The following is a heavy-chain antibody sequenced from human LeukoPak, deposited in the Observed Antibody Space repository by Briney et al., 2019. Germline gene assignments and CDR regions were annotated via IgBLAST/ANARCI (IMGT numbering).Heavy chain of an antibody. CDR1: GFTFSGYG. CDR2: IRYDGSNK. V-gene: IGHV3-30*02. D-gene: IGHD6-19*01. CDR3: AKARGQRLVDFDY. Sequence: GGSLRLSCAASGFTFSGYGMHWVRQAPGKGLEWVAFIRYDGSNKYYADSVKGRFTISRDNSKNTLYLQMNSLRAEDTAVYYCAKARGQRLVDFDYWGQGTLVTVSS. J-gene: IGHJ4*02.